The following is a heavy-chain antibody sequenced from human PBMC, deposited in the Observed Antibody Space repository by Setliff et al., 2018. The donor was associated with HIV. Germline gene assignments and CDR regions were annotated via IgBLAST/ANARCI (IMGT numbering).Heavy chain of an antibody. J-gene: IGHJ4*02. Sequence: GGSLRLSCAASGFTFSKAWMMWLRQSPGTGLEWIGRIRGEADGGTTDYAAPARGRFIISRDDSTNTVHLQMNSLRAEDTAVYYCAKEDDILTGPLDYWGQGTLVTVSS. D-gene: IGHD3-9*01. CDR1: GFTFSKAW. V-gene: IGHV3-15*01. CDR2: IRGEADGGTT. CDR3: AKEDDILTGPLDY.